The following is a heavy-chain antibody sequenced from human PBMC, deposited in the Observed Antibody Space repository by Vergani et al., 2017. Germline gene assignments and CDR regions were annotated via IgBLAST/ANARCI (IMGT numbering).Heavy chain of an antibody. CDR2: ISGSGGST. CDR1: GFTVSSNY. CDR3: AKATDYYDSSGTIDY. D-gene: IGHD3-22*01. Sequence: EVQLVESGGGLVQPGGSLRLSCAASGFTVSSNYMSWVRQAPGKGLEWVSVISGSGGSTYYADSVKGRFTISRDNSKNTLYLQMNSLRAEDTAVYYCAKATDYYDSSGTIDYWGQGTLVTVSS. J-gene: IGHJ4*02. V-gene: IGHV3-23*04.